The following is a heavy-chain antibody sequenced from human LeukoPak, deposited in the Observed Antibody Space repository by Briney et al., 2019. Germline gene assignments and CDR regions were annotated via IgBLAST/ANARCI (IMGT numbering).Heavy chain of an antibody. Sequence: PLETLSLTCTVSGYSISSGYYWGWIRQPPGKGLEWIGSIYHSGSTYYNPSLKSRVTISVDTSKNQFSLKLSSVTAADTAVYYCARSDESGGDAFDIWGQGTMVTVSS. J-gene: IGHJ3*02. D-gene: IGHD3-10*01. CDR3: ARSDESGGDAFDI. V-gene: IGHV4-38-2*02. CDR2: IYHSGST. CDR1: GYSISSGYY.